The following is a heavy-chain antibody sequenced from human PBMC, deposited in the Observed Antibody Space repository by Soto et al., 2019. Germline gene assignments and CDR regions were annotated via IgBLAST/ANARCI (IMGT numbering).Heavy chain of an antibody. CDR1: GGSFTSNNW. V-gene: IGHV4-4*02. CDR2: IYRTGST. D-gene: IGHD1-7*01. Sequence: SETLSLTCAVSGGSFTSNNWWTWVRQPPGQGLEWIGEIYRTGSTNYSPSLKSRVTISLDRSENQFSLKVTSLTAADTAVYYCASRDPGTSVDYWGQGTLVTVSS. CDR3: ASRDPGTSVDY. J-gene: IGHJ4*02.